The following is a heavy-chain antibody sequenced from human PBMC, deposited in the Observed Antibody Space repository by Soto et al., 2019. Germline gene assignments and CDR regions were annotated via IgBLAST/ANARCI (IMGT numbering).Heavy chain of an antibody. CDR3: AAIGALTFFDY. J-gene: IGHJ4*02. CDR2: ISYDGSDK. Sequence: QVQLVESGGGVVQPGRSLRLSCAASGFTFSAYGMHWVRQAPGKGLEWVTFISYDGSDKYYAGSVKGRFTISRDNSKNTVYLQMNSLRGEDTAVYYCAAIGALTFFDYCGQGTLVTVSS. D-gene: IGHD3-10*01. CDR1: GFTFSAYG. V-gene: IGHV3-30*03.